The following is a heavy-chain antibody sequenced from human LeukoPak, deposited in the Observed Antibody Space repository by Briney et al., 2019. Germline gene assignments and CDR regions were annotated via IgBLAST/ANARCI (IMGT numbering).Heavy chain of an antibody. CDR2: IYYSGSA. Sequence: SETLSLTCTVSGGSVSSGSYYWSWIRQPPGKVLEWIGYIYYSGSAKYNPSLKSRVTISVDTSKNQFSLKLTSVTAADTAVYYCARGFGDWGLSWFDPWSQGTLVTVSS. J-gene: IGHJ5*02. CDR1: GGSVSSGSYY. CDR3: ARGFGDWGLSWFDP. V-gene: IGHV4-61*01. D-gene: IGHD3-10*01.